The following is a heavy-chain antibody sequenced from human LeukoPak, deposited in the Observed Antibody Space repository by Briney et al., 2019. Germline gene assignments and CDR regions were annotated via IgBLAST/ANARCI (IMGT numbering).Heavy chain of an antibody. V-gene: IGHV4-34*01. CDR2: IYYSGST. D-gene: IGHD3-10*01. CDR1: GGSFSGYY. CDR3: ARDFPHRMVRGYYFDY. Sequence: PSETLSLTCAVYGGSFSGYYWSWIRQPPGKGLEWIGSIYYSGSTYYNPSLKSRVTISVDTSKNQFSLKLSSVTAADTAVYYCARDFPHRMVRGYYFDYWGQGTLVTVSS. J-gene: IGHJ4*02.